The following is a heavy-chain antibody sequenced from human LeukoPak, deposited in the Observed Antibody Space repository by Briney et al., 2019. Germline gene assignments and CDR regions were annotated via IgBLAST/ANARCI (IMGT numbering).Heavy chain of an antibody. D-gene: IGHD4-17*01. V-gene: IGHV1-24*01. Sequence: ASVKVSCKVSGYSLTALAIHWVRQAPGKGLEWMGRFDPDDGARIYSQRFQDRFLMTEDPSSNTAYMELSGLRSEDTAVYFCASDRTMTTVTSGQSWDDPWGQGTLVTVSS. CDR3: ASDRTMTTVTSGQSWDDP. CDR2: FDPDDGAR. CDR1: GYSLTALA. J-gene: IGHJ5*02.